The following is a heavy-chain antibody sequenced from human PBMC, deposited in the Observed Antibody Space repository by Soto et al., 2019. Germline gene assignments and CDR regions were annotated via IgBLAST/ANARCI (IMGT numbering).Heavy chain of an antibody. Sequence: SQTLSLTCDISGDSVARNSAAWHWIRQSPSRGLEWLGRTYYRSRWENDYALSVKSRISISPDTSKNQFSLHPYSVTPEDTAVYYCAGVVWFRGLDVWGQGTPVTVSS. CDR2: TYYRSRWEN. CDR1: GDSVARNSAA. V-gene: IGHV6-1*01. CDR3: AGVVWFRGLDV. D-gene: IGHD3-16*01. J-gene: IGHJ6*02.